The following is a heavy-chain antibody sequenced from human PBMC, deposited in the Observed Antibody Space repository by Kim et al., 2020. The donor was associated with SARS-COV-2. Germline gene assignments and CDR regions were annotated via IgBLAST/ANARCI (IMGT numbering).Heavy chain of an antibody. CDR3: ARGWLRSWFDP. Sequence: NDYADSRAGRITINPDTSKNQFSLHLNSVTPEDTGVYYCARGWLRSWFDPWGQGTLVTVSS. J-gene: IGHJ5*02. CDR2: N. D-gene: IGHD5-12*01. V-gene: IGHV6-1*01.